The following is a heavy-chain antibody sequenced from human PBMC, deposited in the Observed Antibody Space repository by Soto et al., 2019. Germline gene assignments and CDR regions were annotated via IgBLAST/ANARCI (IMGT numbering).Heavy chain of an antibody. CDR1: GLTFSSYW. CDR3: ARDNIAAI. V-gene: IGHV3-7*01. CDR2: IRQDGGVK. D-gene: IGHD6-13*01. J-gene: IGHJ4*02. Sequence: EVQLVESGGGLVKPGGSLRLSCSASGLTFSSYWMSWVRQAPGKGLEWVANIRQDGGVKFYIESVKGRFTVSRDNAKNSLYLQMNSLRAEDTAVYYCARDNIAAIWGQGTLVTVSS.